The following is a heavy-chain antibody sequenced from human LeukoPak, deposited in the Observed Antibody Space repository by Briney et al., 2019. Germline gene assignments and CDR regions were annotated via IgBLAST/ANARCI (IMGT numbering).Heavy chain of an antibody. Sequence: GGSLRLSCAASEFTFSSYEMTWVRQAPGKGLEWVSYISSSGNSIYYADSVKGRFTISRDNAKNSLYLQMNNLRAEDTAVYFCAREIGLRIDFWGQGTLVTVSS. V-gene: IGHV3-48*03. J-gene: IGHJ4*02. CDR2: ISSSGNSI. CDR3: AREIGLRIDF. D-gene: IGHD5/OR15-5a*01. CDR1: EFTFSSYE.